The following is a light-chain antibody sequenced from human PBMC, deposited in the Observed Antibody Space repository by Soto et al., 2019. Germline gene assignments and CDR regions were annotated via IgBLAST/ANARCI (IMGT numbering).Light chain of an antibody. CDR1: QSVSNY. CDR2: DAS. Sequence: VVLTQSPTTLSLSPGERATLSCGASQSVSNYLAWYQQKPGQAPRLLIYDASDRATGIPARFSGSGSGTDFTLTISSLEPDDFALYYCQQRSNWPPTFGQGTRLEIK. J-gene: IGKJ5*01. V-gene: IGKV3-11*01. CDR3: QQRSNWPPT.